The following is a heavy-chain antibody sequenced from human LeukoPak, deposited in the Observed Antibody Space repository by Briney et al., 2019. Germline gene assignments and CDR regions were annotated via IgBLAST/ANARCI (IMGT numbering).Heavy chain of an antibody. Sequence: GGSLRLSCAASGFTFDDYAMHWVRQAPGKGLEWVSGISWNSGSIGYADSVKGRFTISRDNAKNSLYLQMNSLRAEDTALYYCARDPFGCSSTSCYDAFDIWGQGTMVTVSS. V-gene: IGHV3-9*01. J-gene: IGHJ3*02. CDR3: ARDPFGCSSTSCYDAFDI. D-gene: IGHD2-2*01. CDR1: GFTFDDYA. CDR2: ISWNSGSI.